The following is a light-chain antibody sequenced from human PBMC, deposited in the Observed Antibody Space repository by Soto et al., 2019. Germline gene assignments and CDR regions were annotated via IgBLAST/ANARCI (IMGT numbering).Light chain of an antibody. Sequence: EIVLTQSPATLYLSPGERATLSCRASQSVTYNLASYQHKPGQPPRLLIYDASNRATGIPARFSGRGSGTDFTLTISSLAPEYVAFYYCQHRSNWPLTFGGGTKVELK. CDR2: DAS. V-gene: IGKV3-11*01. CDR1: QSVTYN. CDR3: QHRSNWPLT. J-gene: IGKJ4*01.